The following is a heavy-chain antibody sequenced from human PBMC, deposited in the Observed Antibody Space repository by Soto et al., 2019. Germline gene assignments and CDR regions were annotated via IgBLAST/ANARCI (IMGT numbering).Heavy chain of an antibody. V-gene: IGHV4-31*03. CDR3: SRSLLGYYIAPLFDP. D-gene: IGHD3-3*01. CDR2: IYYSGST. Sequence: SETLSLTCTVSGGSISSGGYYWSWIRQHPGRGLEWIGYIYYSGSTYYNPSLKSRVTISVDTSKNQFSLKLSSVTAADTALYYCSRSLLGYYIAPLFDPWGQGTLVTVSS. CDR1: GGSISSGGYY. J-gene: IGHJ5*02.